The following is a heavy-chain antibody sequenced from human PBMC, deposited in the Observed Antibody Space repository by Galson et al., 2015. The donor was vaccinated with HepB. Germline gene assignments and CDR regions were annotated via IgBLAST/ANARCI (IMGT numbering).Heavy chain of an antibody. CDR1: GFTFSSYG. J-gene: IGHJ3*02. CDR3: AKDLSWVVTGAFDI. D-gene: IGHD2-21*02. V-gene: IGHV3-30*02. CDR2: IRYDGSNK. Sequence: SLRLSCAASGFTFSSYGMHWVRQAPGKGLEWVAFIRYDGSNKYYADSVKGRFTISRDNSKNTLYLQMNSLRAEDTAVYYCAKDLSWVVTGAFDIWGQGTMVTVSS.